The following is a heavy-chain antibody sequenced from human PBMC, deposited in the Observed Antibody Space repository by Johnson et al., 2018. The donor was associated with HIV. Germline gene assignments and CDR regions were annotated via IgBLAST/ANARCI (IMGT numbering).Heavy chain of an antibody. CDR1: GITVSSNY. J-gene: IGHJ3*02. Sequence: MMLVESGGGLVQPGGSLRLSCAASGITVSSNYMSWVRQAPGKGLEWVSVIFSVGGAYYADSVKGRFLISSDNSKNMLYLHMNSLRPEDTAVYYCARDGRDLVTRGSFDIWGQGTVVTVSS. CDR2: IFSVGGA. D-gene: IGHD3-9*01. V-gene: IGHV3-66*02. CDR3: ARDGRDLVTRGSFDI.